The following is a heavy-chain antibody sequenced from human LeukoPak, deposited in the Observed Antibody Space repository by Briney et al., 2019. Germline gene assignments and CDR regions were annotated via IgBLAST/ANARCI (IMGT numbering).Heavy chain of an antibody. CDR3: ARVPNYYYDSSGYYFDY. Sequence: SETLSLTXTVSGGSISSGSYYWSWIRQPAGKGLEWIGRIYTSGSTNYNPSLKSRVTISADRTKNQFSLKLSSVTAADTAVYYCARVPNYYYDSSGYYFDYWGQGTLVTVSS. J-gene: IGHJ4*02. CDR1: GGSISSGSYY. D-gene: IGHD3-22*01. V-gene: IGHV4-61*02. CDR2: IYTSGST.